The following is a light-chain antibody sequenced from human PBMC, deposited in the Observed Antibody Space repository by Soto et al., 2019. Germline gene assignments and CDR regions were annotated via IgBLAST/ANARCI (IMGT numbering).Light chain of an antibody. Sequence: DIQMPQSPSTLSAFVGDRVTIACRASPGISSELAWYQQKPGKAPKLLIYKASSLESGVPSRFSGSGSGTEFTLTISSLQPDDFAAYYCQQYNSYSLTFGQGTKVEI. CDR1: PGISSE. J-gene: IGKJ1*01. CDR2: KAS. V-gene: IGKV1-5*03. CDR3: QQYNSYSLT.